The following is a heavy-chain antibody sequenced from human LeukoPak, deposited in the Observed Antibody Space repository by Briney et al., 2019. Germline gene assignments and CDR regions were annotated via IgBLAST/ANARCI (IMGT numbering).Heavy chain of an antibody. CDR1: GYTFTSYG. CDR2: ISAYNGNT. J-gene: IGHJ4*02. Sequence: RASVKVSCKASGYTFTSYGISWVRQAPGQGLEWIGWISAYNGNTNYAQKLQGRVTMTTDTSTSTAYMELRSLRSDDTAVYYCARLGPTRPMIVVAPDYWGQGTLVTVSS. CDR3: ARLGPTRPMIVVAPDY. D-gene: IGHD3-22*01. V-gene: IGHV1-18*01.